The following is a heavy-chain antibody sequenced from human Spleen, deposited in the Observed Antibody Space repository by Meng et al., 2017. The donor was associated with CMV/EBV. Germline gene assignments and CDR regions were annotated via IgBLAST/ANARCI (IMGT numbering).Heavy chain of an antibody. CDR3: AKDGDVVVPAAGYFYYYGMDV. CDR2: ISAHNGNT. J-gene: IGHJ6*02. D-gene: IGHD2-2*01. CDR1: GYTFTRYG. V-gene: IGHV1-18*01. Sequence: ASVKVSCKASGYTFTRYGINWVRQAPGQGLEWMGYISAHNGNTNHAQKFQGRVSMTTDTHTSTAYMELSRLRSDDTAVYYCAKDGDVVVPAAGYFYYYGMDVWGQGTTVTVSS.